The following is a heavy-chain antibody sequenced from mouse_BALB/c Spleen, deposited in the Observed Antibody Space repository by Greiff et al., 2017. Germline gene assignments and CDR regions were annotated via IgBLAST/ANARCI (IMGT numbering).Heavy chain of an antibody. CDR3: ARAAYGNYAWFAY. D-gene: IGHD2-1*01. J-gene: IGHJ3*01. Sequence: EVQVVESGPGLVKPSQSLSLTCSVTGYSITSGYYWNWIRQFPGNKLEWMGYISYDGSNNYNPSLKNRISITRDTSKNQFFLKLNSVTTEDTATYYCARAAYGNYAWFAYWGQGTLVTVSA. CDR1: GYSITSGYY. V-gene: IGHV3-6*02. CDR2: ISYDGSN.